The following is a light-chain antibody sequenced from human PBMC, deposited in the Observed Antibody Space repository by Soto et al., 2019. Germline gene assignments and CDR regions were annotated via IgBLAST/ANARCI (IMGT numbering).Light chain of an antibody. CDR3: SSFTSSSVVV. V-gene: IGLV2-14*01. CDR2: GVT. Sequence: QSALTQPASVSGSPGQSITISCTGTSSDVGGYNYVSWYQQHPGKAPKLVIYGVTNRPSGVSNRFSGSKSGTTASLTISGLQAEDEADYYCSSFTSSSVVVFGGGTKLTVL. J-gene: IGLJ2*01. CDR1: SSDVGGYNY.